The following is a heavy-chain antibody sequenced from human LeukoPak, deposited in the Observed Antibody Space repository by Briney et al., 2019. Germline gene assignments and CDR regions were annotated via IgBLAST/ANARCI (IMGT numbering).Heavy chain of an antibody. V-gene: IGHV3-48*02. CDR1: GFIFSSYT. CDR3: ARSIAARGRSLDY. Sequence: GGSLRLSCAASGFIFSSYTMNWVRQAPGKGLEWVSYISSTGSTIYYADSVKGRFTISRDNAKNSLSLQMNSLRDEDTAVYYCARSIAARGRSLDYWGQGTLATVSS. J-gene: IGHJ4*02. D-gene: IGHD6-6*01. CDR2: ISSTGSTI.